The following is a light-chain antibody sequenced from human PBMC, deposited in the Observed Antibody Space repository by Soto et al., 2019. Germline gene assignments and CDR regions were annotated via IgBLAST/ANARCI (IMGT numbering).Light chain of an antibody. Sequence: EIVLTQSPGTLSLSTGERATLSCRASQSVSNNYLAWSQQKPGQAQRLLIYGASNRATGIPDRFSGSGSGTDFTLTISRLEPEDFAVYYFQQYGSSGTFGQGTKLDIK. V-gene: IGKV3-20*01. CDR2: GAS. J-gene: IGKJ1*01. CDR1: QSVSNNY. CDR3: QQYGSSGT.